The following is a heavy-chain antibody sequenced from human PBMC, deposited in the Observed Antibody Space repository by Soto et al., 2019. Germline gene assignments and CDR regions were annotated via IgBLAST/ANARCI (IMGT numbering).Heavy chain of an antibody. D-gene: IGHD3-10*02. V-gene: IGHV3-11*03. J-gene: IGHJ4*02. CDR3: ARSGANYNVPDY. CDR1: GFTLSDQY. Sequence: WGSLRLSCASSGFTLSDQYMSWIRQAPGKGLEWISFSSNSGTFTKYADSVKGRFTISRDNAKNSLYLQINSLRGEDTAIYFCARSGANYNVPDYWGPGTPVTVSS. CDR2: SSNSGTFT.